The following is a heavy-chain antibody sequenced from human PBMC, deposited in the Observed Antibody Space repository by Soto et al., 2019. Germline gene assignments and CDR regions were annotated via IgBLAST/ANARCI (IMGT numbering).Heavy chain of an antibody. J-gene: IGHJ4*02. V-gene: IGHV1-69*04. Sequence: GASVKVSCKASGGTFSSYTISWVRQAPGQGLEWMGRIIPNLGIANYAQKFQGRVTITADKSTSTAYMELSSLRSDDTAVYYCARDNQDGIAVVSDYWGQGTLVTVSS. D-gene: IGHD6-19*01. CDR1: GGTFSSYT. CDR2: IIPNLGIA. CDR3: ARDNQDGIAVVSDY.